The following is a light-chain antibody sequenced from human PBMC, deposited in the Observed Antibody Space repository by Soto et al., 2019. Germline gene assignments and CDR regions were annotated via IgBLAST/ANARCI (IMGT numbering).Light chain of an antibody. V-gene: IGKV3-15*01. CDR3: QQYNNWWT. Sequence: EIVMTQSPASLSLSLGERATFNCKSRQGVLDTSNKANYLAWYQQKPGQAPRLLIYGASTRATGIPARFSGSGSGTEFTLTISSLQSEDFAVYYCQQYNNWWTFGQGTKV. J-gene: IGKJ1*01. CDR1: QGVLDTSNKANY. CDR2: GAS.